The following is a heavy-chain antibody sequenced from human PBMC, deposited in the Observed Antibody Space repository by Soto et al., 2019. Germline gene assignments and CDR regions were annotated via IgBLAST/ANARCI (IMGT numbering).Heavy chain of an antibody. V-gene: IGHV4-34*01. CDR1: GGSFSGYI. Sequence: SETLSLTCDVYGGSFSGYIWTWIRQTPGKGLQWIGQINHSGSANYNPSLKSRVTISVHTSNSQFSLELSSVTAADTAVYYCARGLITGSQYSGNCFSLDPWGQGTLVTVSS. CDR3: ARGLITGSQYSGNCFSLDP. J-gene: IGHJ5*02. D-gene: IGHD1-26*01. CDR2: INHSGSA.